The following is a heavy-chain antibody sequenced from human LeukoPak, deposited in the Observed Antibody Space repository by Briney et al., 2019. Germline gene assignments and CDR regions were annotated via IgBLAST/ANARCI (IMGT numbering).Heavy chain of an antibody. J-gene: IGHJ4*02. V-gene: IGHV3-33*01. D-gene: IGHD3-10*01. CDR1: GFTLSSYA. CDR3: ASELFGSGSCPDY. Sequence: PGRSLRLSCTAPGFTLSSYAIHWIRQAPGKGLEWVALVWHDGSNKYYADSVKGRFTISRDNSKNTVYLQMNSLRAEDTAVYYCASELFGSGSCPDYWGQGPLVTFSS. CDR2: VWHDGSNK.